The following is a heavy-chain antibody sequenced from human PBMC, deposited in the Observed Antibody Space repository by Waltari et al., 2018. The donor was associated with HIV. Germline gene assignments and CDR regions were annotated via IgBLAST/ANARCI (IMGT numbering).Heavy chain of an antibody. CDR2: IKEDGSEK. J-gene: IGHJ3*01. D-gene: IGHD2-2*01. Sequence: EVQLVESGGGLVQPGGSLRPSCAASGFTLSSHGMTWVRQAPGKGLEWVANIKEDGSEKHYVDSVKGRFTISRDNAENSLFLQMNSLRADDTAVYYCARVGIVVVPAGTPNDAFDVWGQGTMVTVSS. CDR1: GFTLSSHG. CDR3: ARVGIVVVPAGTPNDAFDV. V-gene: IGHV3-7*01.